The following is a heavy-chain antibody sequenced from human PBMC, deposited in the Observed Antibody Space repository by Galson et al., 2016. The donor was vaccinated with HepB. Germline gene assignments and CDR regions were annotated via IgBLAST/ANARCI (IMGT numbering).Heavy chain of an antibody. CDR3: AKEIVEWHGAFDI. Sequence: GSLRLSCAASGFTFSSYAMSWVRQAPGKELEWVSAVTGSGGSTHYADSVKGRFTISRDNSKNTLYLQMNSLRAEDTAVYYCAKEIVEWHGAFDIWGQGALVSVSS. D-gene: IGHD3-3*01. V-gene: IGHV3-23*01. CDR1: GFTFSSYA. CDR2: VTGSGGST. J-gene: IGHJ3*02.